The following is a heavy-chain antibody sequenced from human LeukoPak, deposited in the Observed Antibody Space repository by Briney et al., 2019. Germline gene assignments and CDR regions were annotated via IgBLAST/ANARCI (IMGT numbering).Heavy chain of an antibody. CDR3: ARASSSWNPFDY. Sequence: SVTLSLTCTVSGGSISSYYWSWIRQPPGKGLEWIGYIYYSGSTNYNPSLKSRVTISVDTSKNQFSLKLSSVTAADTAVYYCARASSSWNPFDYWGQGTLVTVSS. CDR2: IYYSGST. CDR1: GGSISSYY. V-gene: IGHV4-59*01. D-gene: IGHD6-13*01. J-gene: IGHJ4*02.